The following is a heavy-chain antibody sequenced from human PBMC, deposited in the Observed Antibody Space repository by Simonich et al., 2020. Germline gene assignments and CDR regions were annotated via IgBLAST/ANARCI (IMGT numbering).Heavy chain of an antibody. D-gene: IGHD7-27*01. CDR3: AREVLTGIFTFDY. Sequence: QVQLVQSGAEVKKPGASVKVSCKASGYTFTGYYMHWVRQAPGQGLEWMGWINPYSGGTNYAQKLQGRVTMTRDTSISTAYMELSRLRSDDTAVYYCAREVLTGIFTFDYWGQGTLVTVSS. J-gene: IGHJ4*02. V-gene: IGHV1-2*02. CDR1: GYTFTGYY. CDR2: INPYSGGT.